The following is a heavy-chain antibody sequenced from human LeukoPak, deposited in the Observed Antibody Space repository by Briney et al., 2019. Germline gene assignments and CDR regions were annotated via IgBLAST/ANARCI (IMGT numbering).Heavy chain of an antibody. CDR1: DGSFSSYY. D-gene: IGHD2-2*01. CDR3: ARGYCTSISCVIDY. V-gene: IGHV4-59*01. Sequence: SETLSLTCTVSDGSFSSYYWGWIRQPPGKGLEWIGYIFDSGSTSYNPSLKSRVTMSVDTSKNQFSLKLRSVTAADTAVYSCARGYCTSISCVIDYWGQGTLVTVSS. CDR2: IFDSGST. J-gene: IGHJ4*02.